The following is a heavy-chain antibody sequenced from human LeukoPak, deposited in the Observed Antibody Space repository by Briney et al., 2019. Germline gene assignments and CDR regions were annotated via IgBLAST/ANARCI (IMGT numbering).Heavy chain of an antibody. J-gene: IGHJ4*02. Sequence: GSSVKVSCKASGGTFSSYAISWVRQAPGQGLERMGGIIPIFGTANYAQKFQGRVTITADKSTSTAYMELSNLRSEDTAVYYCARAELGYCSSTSCYAFDYWGQGTLVTVSS. CDR3: ARAELGYCSSTSCYAFDY. V-gene: IGHV1-69*06. D-gene: IGHD2-2*01. CDR2: IIPIFGTA. CDR1: GGTFSSYA.